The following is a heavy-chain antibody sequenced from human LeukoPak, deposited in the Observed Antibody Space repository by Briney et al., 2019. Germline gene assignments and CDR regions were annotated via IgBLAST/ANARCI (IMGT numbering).Heavy chain of an antibody. D-gene: IGHD3-22*01. CDR2: INPNSGGT. J-gene: IGHJ4*02. CDR3: ARDMGVLYYYDSSGGLDY. Sequence: ASVKVSCKASGYTFTGYYMHWVRQAPGQGLEWMGWINPNSGGTNYAQKFQGRVTMTRDTSISTAYMELSRLRSDDTAVYYCARDMGVLYYYDSSGGLDYWGQGTLVTASS. CDR1: GYTFTGYY. V-gene: IGHV1-2*02.